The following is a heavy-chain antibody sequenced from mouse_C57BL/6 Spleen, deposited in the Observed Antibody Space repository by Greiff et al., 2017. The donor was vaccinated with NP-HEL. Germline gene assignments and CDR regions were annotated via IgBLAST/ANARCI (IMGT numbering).Heavy chain of an antibody. V-gene: IGHV14-1*01. CDR3: TTDYYDYDVRSFDY. CDR1: GFNIKDYY. D-gene: IGHD2-4*01. CDR2: IDPEDGDT. Sequence: EVQLQQSGAELVRPGASVKLSCTASGFNIKDYYMHWVKQRPEQGLEWIGRIDPEDGDTEYAPMFQGKATMTADTASNTAYLQLSSLTAEDTAVYYCTTDYYDYDVRSFDYWGQGTTLTVAS. J-gene: IGHJ2*01.